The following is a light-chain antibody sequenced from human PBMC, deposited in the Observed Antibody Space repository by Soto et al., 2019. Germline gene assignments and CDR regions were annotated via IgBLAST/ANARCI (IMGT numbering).Light chain of an antibody. CDR3: QQLSTVPSVT. V-gene: IGKV3-11*01. CDR1: QSVSSY. J-gene: IGKJ5*01. CDR2: DAS. Sequence: PQSQSTLPFSPGARAPLGCSASQSVSSYLAWYQQKPGQAPRLLIYDASNRATGIPARFSGSGSGTDCTLTINSREAEDSASYYCQQLSTVPSVTVARGRRLEVK.